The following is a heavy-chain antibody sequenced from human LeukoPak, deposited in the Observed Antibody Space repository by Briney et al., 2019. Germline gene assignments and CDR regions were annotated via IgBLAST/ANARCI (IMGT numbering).Heavy chain of an antibody. J-gene: IGHJ4*02. D-gene: IGHD1-7*01. V-gene: IGHV3-23*01. Sequence: GGSLRLSCAASGFTFSTSAVTWVRQAPGKGLERVSAISGSGGTTYYADSVKGRFTISRDNSKNTLYLQMSSLRAEDTAVYYCAKEGKTRNWNYYQAKAVYWGQGTLVTVSS. CDR2: ISGSGGTT. CDR3: AKEGKTRNWNYYQAKAVY. CDR1: GFTFSTSA.